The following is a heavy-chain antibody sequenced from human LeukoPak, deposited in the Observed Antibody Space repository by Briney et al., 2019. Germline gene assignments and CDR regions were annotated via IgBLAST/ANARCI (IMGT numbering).Heavy chain of an antibody. D-gene: IGHD2-2*01. V-gene: IGHV1-2*02. CDR1: GYTFTAYY. CDR2: INPNNGAT. Sequence: GASVKVSCKASGYTFTAYYIYWVRQAPGQGLEWMGWINPNNGATNYAQKSQGRVTMTRDTSITTAYMDLGRLTSDDTAVYYCARAYTSPNGPFWGQGTLVTVSS. CDR3: ARAYTSPNGPF. J-gene: IGHJ4*02.